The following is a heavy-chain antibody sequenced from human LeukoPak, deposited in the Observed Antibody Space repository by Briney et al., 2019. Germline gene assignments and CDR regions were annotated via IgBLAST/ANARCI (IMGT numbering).Heavy chain of an antibody. CDR1: GFTFSNAW. D-gene: IGHD3-22*01. CDR3: TTDADYYDSSGYFPDAFDI. Sequence: GGSLRLSCAASGFTFSNAWMSWVRQAPGKGLEWISRIKSKTDGGTTDYAAPVKGRFTISRDDSKNTLYLQMNSLKTEDTAVYYCTTDADYYDSSGYFPDAFDIWGQGTMVTVSS. CDR2: IKSKTDGGTT. V-gene: IGHV3-15*01. J-gene: IGHJ3*02.